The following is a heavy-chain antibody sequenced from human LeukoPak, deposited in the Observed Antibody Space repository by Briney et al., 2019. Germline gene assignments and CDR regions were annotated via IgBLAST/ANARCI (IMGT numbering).Heavy chain of an antibody. CDR3: AKDGQWLGYYFDY. CDR2: ISGSGGST. D-gene: IGHD6-19*01. Sequence: GGSLRLSCAASGFTFSSYAMSWVRQAPGKGLEWVSAISGSGGSTYYAGSVKGRFTISRDNSKNTLYLQMNSLRAEDTAVYYCAKDGQWLGYYFDYWGQGTLVTVSS. V-gene: IGHV3-23*01. J-gene: IGHJ4*02. CDR1: GFTFSSYA.